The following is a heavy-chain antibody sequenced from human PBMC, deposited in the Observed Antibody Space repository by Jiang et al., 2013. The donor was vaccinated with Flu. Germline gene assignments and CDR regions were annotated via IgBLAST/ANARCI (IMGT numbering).Heavy chain of an antibody. V-gene: IGHV4-59*01. CDR2: IYYSGST. D-gene: IGHD3-10*01. CDR3: AREGIASGSYYNRQVAVDAFDI. Sequence: GPGLVKPSETLSLTCTVSGGSISSYYWSWIRQPPGKGLEWIGYIYYSGSTNYNPSLKSRVTISVDTSKNQFSLKLSSVTAADTAVYYCAREGIASGSYYNRQVAVDAFDIWGQGTMVTVSS. CDR1: GGSISSYY. J-gene: IGHJ3*02.